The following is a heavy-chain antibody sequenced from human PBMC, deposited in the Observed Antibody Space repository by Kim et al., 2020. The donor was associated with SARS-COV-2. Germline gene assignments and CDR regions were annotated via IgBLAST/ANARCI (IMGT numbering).Heavy chain of an antibody. CDR2: ISSSSSYT. D-gene: IGHD3-3*01. V-gene: IGHV3-11*06. CDR1: GFTFSDYY. Sequence: GGSLRLSCAASGFTFSDYYMSWIRQAPGKGLEWVSYISSSSSYTNYADSVKGRFTISRDNAKNSLYLQMNSLRAEDTAVYYCARDHLEWLLTNFFDYWGQGTLVTVSS. CDR3: ARDHLEWLLTNFFDY. J-gene: IGHJ4*02.